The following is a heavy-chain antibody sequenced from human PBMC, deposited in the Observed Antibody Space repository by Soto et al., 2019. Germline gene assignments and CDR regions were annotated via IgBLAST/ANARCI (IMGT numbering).Heavy chain of an antibody. CDR1: GGSISSSSDC. Sequence: SETLCVRWSVAGGSISSSSDCWGWIRQPPGKGLDWIPIISYSGNTYSNPSLKSPVTISADTSKNQFSLELRSVTAANTAVYYCARRNYPYYFDLWGQGTLVTVSS. V-gene: IGHV4-39*01. D-gene: IGHD4-4*01. CDR3: ARRNYPYYFDL. J-gene: IGHJ4*02. CDR2: ISYSGNT.